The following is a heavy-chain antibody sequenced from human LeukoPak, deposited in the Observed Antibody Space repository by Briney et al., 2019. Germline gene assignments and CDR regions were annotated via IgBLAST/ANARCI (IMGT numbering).Heavy chain of an antibody. CDR1: GYTFTRNG. CDR2: INGYNGNT. J-gene: IGHJ4*02. D-gene: IGHD6-19*01. Sequence: GASVKVSCKASGYTFTRNGISWVRQAPGQGLEWMGWINGYNGNTKYAQKLQGRVTMTTDTSTTTAYMELRSLRSDDTAVYYCAREGWGTYSSGPYYFDYWGLGTLITVSS. V-gene: IGHV1-18*04. CDR3: AREGWGTYSSGPYYFDY.